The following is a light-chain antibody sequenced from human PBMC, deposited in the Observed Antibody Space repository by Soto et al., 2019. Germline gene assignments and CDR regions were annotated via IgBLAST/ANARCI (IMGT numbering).Light chain of an antibody. CDR2: KAS. Sequence: DIPMTQSPSTLSASVGDRVTIPCRASQSLSSWLAWYQQKPGKAPKLLIYKASSLDRGVPSRLSGSGSGTELTLTISGLQHEDFATYYCQHKHNYPWGFGQGTKVEVK. V-gene: IGKV1-5*03. J-gene: IGKJ1*01. CDR1: QSLSSW. CDR3: QHKHNYPWG.